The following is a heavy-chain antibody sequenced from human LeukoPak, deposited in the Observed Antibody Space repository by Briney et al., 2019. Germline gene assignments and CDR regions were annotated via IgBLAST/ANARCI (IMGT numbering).Heavy chain of an antibody. V-gene: IGHV1-69*13. Sequence: ASVKVSCKASGYTFTNYYMHWVRQAPGQGLEWMGGIIPIFGTANYAQKFQGRVTITADESTSTAYMELSSLRSEDTAVYYCARERDGYNPPFDYWGQGTLVTVSS. CDR1: GYTFTNYY. CDR3: ARERDGYNPPFDY. D-gene: IGHD5-24*01. CDR2: IIPIFGTA. J-gene: IGHJ4*02.